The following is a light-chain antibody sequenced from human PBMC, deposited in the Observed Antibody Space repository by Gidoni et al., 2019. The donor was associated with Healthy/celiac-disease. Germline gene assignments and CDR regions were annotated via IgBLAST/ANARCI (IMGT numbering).Light chain of an antibody. J-gene: IGLJ2*01. Sequence: QSALPQPASVSGSPGQSITISCTGTSSDVGGYNYVSWYQQHPVKAPKLMIYEVSNRPSGVSNRFSGSKSGNTASLTISGLQAEDEADYYCSSYTSSSTLVVFGGGTKLTVL. V-gene: IGLV2-14*01. CDR3: SSYTSSSTLVV. CDR2: EVS. CDR1: SSDVGGYNY.